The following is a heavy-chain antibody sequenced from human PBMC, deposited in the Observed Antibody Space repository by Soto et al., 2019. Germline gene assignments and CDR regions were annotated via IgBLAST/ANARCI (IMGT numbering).Heavy chain of an antibody. CDR3: ARDGRITGTHVPLYYGMDV. J-gene: IGHJ6*02. CDR2: ISGSGGST. V-gene: IGHV3-23*01. D-gene: IGHD1-20*01. CDR1: GFTFSSYA. Sequence: EVQLLESGGGLVQPGGSLRLSCAASGFTFSSYAMSWVRQAPGKGLEWVSAISGSGGSTYYADSVKGRFTISRDNSKNTLYLQMNSLRAEDTAVYYCARDGRITGTHVPLYYGMDVWGQGTTVTVSS.